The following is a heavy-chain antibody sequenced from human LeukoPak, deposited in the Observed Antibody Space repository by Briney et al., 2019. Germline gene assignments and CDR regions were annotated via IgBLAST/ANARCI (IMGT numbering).Heavy chain of an antibody. V-gene: IGHV4-4*07. CDR2: IYTSGST. D-gene: IGHD6-13*01. J-gene: IGHJ6*03. Sequence: SETLSLTCTVSGGSISNDYWGWARQPAGKGLEWIGRIYTSGSTNYNPSLKSRVTMSVDTSKNQFSLKLSSVTAADTAVYYCAREDIAAALPYYYYYMDVWGKGTTVTVSS. CDR1: GGSISNDY. CDR3: AREDIAAALPYYYYYMDV.